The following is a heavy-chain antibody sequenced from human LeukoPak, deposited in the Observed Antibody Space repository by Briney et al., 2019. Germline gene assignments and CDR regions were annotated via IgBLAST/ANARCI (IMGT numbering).Heavy chain of an antibody. V-gene: IGHV3-7*01. D-gene: IGHD5-18*01. CDR1: GFTFSSYW. CDR3: ASISSGYSYYFDY. J-gene: IGHJ4*02. Sequence: GGSLGLSCAASGFTFSSYWMSWVRQAPGKGLEWVANIKQDGSEKYYVDSVKGRFTISRDNAKNSLYLQMNSLRAEDTAVYYCASISSGYSYYFDYWGQGTLVTVSS. CDR2: IKQDGSEK.